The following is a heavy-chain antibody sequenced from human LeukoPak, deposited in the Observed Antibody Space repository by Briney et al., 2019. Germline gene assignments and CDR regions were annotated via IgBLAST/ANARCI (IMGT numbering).Heavy chain of an antibody. V-gene: IGHV4-31*03. CDR2: IYYSGST. D-gene: IGHD3-22*01. CDR1: GGSISSGGYY. J-gene: IGHJ4*02. CDR3: ARGGVPGYYYDSSGYFDY. Sequence: SETLSLTCTVSGGSISSGGYYWSWIRQHPGKGLEWIGYIYYSGSTYYNPSLKSRVTISVDTSKNQFSLKLSSVTAADTAVYYCARGGVPGYYYDSSGYFDYWGQGTLVTVSS.